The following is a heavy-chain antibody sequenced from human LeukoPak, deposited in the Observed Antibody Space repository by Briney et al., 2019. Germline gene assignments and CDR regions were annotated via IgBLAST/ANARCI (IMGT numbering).Heavy chain of an antibody. CDR2: IYYSGSS. Sequence: SETLSLTCTVSVGSLSSYYWSWIRQPPGKGLEWIGHIYYSGSSNYNPSLKSRVTISVDTTKNQFYLKLSSVTAADTAGYYCARVPPRIAFDYWGQGTLVTVSS. V-gene: IGHV4-59*12. CDR1: VGSLSSYY. J-gene: IGHJ4*02. CDR3: ARVPPRIAFDY.